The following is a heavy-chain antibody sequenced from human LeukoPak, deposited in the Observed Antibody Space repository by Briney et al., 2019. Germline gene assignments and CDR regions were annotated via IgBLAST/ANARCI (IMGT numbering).Heavy chain of an antibody. Sequence: GGSLRLSCAASGFTFSSNAMAWVRQAPGKGLEWLSVIYSGGSTYYADSVKGRFNIYRDHSKNTLYLQLNSLRAEDTAVYYCARNRDYGQTGYFDYWGQGTLVTVSS. D-gene: IGHD4/OR15-4a*01. CDR3: ARNRDYGQTGYFDY. CDR2: IYSGGST. V-gene: IGHV3-66*01. CDR1: GFTFSSNA. J-gene: IGHJ4*02.